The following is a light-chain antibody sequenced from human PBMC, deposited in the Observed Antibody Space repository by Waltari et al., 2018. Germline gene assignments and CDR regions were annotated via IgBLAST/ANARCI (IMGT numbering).Light chain of an antibody. CDR2: GNN. Sequence: QSVLTQPPSVSGAPGQRVTISCTGSSSNIGATYSVHWYQHLPGPATKLLVYGNNTRPSGVTDRFSGSKSGTSASLAITGLQAEDEADYYCQSYDISLSAVVFGGGTKLTVL. J-gene: IGLJ2*01. CDR3: QSYDISLSAVV. CDR1: SSNIGATYS. V-gene: IGLV1-40*01.